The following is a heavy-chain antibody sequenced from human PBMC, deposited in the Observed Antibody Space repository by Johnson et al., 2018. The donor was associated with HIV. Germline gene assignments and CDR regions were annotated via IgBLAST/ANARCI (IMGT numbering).Heavy chain of an antibody. CDR2: IKQDVSEK. D-gene: IGHD6-19*01. V-gene: IGHV3-7*01. CDR3: AKELALYSSGYGGDAFDI. CDR1: EFSFSGYW. Sequence: VQLVESGGGLVQPGGSLRLSCAASEFSFSGYWMNWVRQAPGKGLEWVANIKQDVSEKYYVDSVKGRFTISRDNAKKSLYLQMNSLRAEDTAVYYCAKELALYSSGYGGDAFDIWGQGTMVTVSS. J-gene: IGHJ3*02.